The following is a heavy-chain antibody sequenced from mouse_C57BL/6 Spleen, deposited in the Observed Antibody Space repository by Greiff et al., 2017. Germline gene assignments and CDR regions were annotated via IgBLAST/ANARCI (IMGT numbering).Heavy chain of an antibody. J-gene: IGHJ1*03. CDR1: GYTFTSYW. V-gene: IGHV1-50*01. CDR3: ARGGWLLGYFDV. CDR2: IDPSDSYT. D-gene: IGHD2-3*01. Sequence: QVQLQQPGAELVKPGASVKLSCKASGYTFTSYWMQWVKQRPGQGLEWIGEIDPSDSYTNYNQKFKGKATLTVDTSSSTAYMQRSSLTSEDSAVYYCARGGWLLGYFDVWGTGTTVTVSS.